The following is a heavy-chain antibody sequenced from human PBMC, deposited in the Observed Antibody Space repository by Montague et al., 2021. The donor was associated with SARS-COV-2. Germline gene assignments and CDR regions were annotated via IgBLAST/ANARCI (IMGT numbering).Heavy chain of an antibody. CDR2: ISYRGDP. V-gene: IGHV4-39*01. Sequence: SETLSLTCTVSGGSISSSNYYWGWVRQPPGKGLEWIGSISYRGDPYYNPSLKSRPTISVDTSQNQFSLKLSSVTAADTAAYYCAKPLATGNYCYWGQGTLVTVSS. D-gene: IGHD1-1*01. CDR3: AKPLATGNYCY. CDR1: GGSISSSNYY. J-gene: IGHJ4*02.